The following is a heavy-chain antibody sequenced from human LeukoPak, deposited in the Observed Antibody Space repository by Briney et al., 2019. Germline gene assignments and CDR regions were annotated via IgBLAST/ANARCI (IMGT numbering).Heavy chain of an antibody. CDR2: INHSGST. CDR1: GFTVSSNY. J-gene: IGHJ2*01. D-gene: IGHD2-21*02. CDR3: ARGPGRVSRLLRREYFDL. Sequence: LRLSCAASGFTVSSNYMSWIRDPPGEGLEWIVEINHSGSTNSNPSLKSRVTISVDTSKNQCSLKLSSVTAAETAVYYCARGPGRVSRLLRREYFDLWGRGTLVTVSS. V-gene: IGHV4-34*01.